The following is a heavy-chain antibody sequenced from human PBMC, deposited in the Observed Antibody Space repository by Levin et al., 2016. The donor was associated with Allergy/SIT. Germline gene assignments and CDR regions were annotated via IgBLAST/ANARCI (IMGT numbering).Heavy chain of an antibody. Sequence: WIRQPPGKGLEWIGEINHSGSTNYNPSLKSRVTISVDTSKNQFSLKLSSVTAADTAVYYCARSGIAAAGTDEYFQHWGQGTLVTVSS. CDR2: INHSGST. CDR3: ARSGIAAAGTDEYFQH. V-gene: IGHV4-34*01. J-gene: IGHJ1*01. D-gene: IGHD6-13*01.